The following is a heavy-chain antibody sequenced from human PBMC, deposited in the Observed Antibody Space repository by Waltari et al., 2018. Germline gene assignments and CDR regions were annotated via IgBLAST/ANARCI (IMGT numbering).Heavy chain of an antibody. V-gene: IGHV3-48*02. Sequence: EVQLVESGGGLVQPGGSLRLSCAASEFTFSSYRMNWVRQAPGKGLDWVSYISSSSTTIYYADSVNGRFTISRDNAKNSLYLQMNSLRDEDTAVYYCARENYYGSGTYTMDVWGKGTTVTVSS. J-gene: IGHJ6*04. CDR2: ISSSSTTI. D-gene: IGHD3-10*01. CDR1: EFTFSSYR. CDR3: ARENYYGSGTYTMDV.